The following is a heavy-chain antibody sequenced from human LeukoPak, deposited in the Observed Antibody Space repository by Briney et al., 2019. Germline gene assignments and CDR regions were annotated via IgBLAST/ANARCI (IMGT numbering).Heavy chain of an antibody. V-gene: IGHV5-51*01. D-gene: IGHD3-22*01. CDR3: AISGGYYYDSSGFGY. Sequence: GESLKISCKGSGYSFTNYWIGWVRQMPGKGLEWMGIIYPGDSDTRYSPSFQGQVTISTDKSITTAYLQWSSLKASDTAMYYCAISGGYYYDSSGFGYWGQGTLVTVSS. J-gene: IGHJ4*02. CDR2: IYPGDSDT. CDR1: GYSFTNYW.